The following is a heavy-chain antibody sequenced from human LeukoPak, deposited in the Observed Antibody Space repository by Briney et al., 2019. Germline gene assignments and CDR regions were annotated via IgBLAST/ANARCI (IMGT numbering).Heavy chain of an antibody. Sequence: GGSLRLSCAASGFTFSDYYMSWIRQAPGKGLEWVSYISSRGSTIYYADSVKGRFTISRDNAKNSLYLQMNSLRAEDTAVYYCARDEGAYCGGDCYSGYFQHWGQGTLVTVSS. CDR3: ARDEGAYCGGDCYSGYFQH. D-gene: IGHD2-21*02. V-gene: IGHV3-11*01. J-gene: IGHJ1*01. CDR2: ISSRGSTI. CDR1: GFTFSDYY.